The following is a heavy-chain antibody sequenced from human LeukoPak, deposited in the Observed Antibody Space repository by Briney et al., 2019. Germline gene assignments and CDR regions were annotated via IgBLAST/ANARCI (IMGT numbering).Heavy chain of an antibody. J-gene: IGHJ4*02. CDR3: ARGPYYGDFFY. CDR2: INPKSGDT. Sequence: ASVKVSFKASGNTFTGHYIHWVRQAPGQGLEWMGWINPKSGDTSYAQKFKGRVTMTRDTSISPAYMELSTLTSDDTAVYYCARGPYYGDFFYWGQGTLVTVSS. CDR1: GNTFTGHY. V-gene: IGHV1-2*02. D-gene: IGHD4-17*01.